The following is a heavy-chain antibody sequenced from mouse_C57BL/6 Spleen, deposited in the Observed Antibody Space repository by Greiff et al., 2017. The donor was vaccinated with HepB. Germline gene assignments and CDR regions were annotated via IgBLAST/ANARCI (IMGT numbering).Heavy chain of an antibody. J-gene: IGHJ4*01. Sequence: EVQLQQSGPELVKPGASVKMSCKASGYTFTDYNMHWVKQRHGKSLEWIGYINPNNGGTSYNQKFKGKATLTVNKSSSTAYMELRSLTSEDSAVYYCACNYYYAMDYWGQGTSVTVSS. CDR1: GYTFTDYN. V-gene: IGHV1-22*01. CDR3: ACNYYYAMDY. D-gene: IGHD2-1*01. CDR2: INPNNGGT.